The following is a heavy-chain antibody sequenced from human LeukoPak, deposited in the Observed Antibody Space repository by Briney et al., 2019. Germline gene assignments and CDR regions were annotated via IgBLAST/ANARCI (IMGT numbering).Heavy chain of an antibody. J-gene: IGHJ5*02. CDR2: IIPIFGTA. CDR3: ARENYDSSGPDL. V-gene: IGHV1-69*05. D-gene: IGHD3-22*01. CDR1: GGTFSSYA. Sequence: GASVKVSCKASGGTFSSYAISWVRQAPGQGLEWMGGIIPIFGTANYAQKFQGRVTITTDESTSTAYMELSRLRSDDTAVYYCARENYDSSGPDLWGQGTLVTVSS.